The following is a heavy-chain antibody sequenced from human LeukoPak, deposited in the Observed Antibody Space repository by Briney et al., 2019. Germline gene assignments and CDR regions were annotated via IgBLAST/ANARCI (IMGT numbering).Heavy chain of an antibody. V-gene: IGHV3-48*01. D-gene: IGHD2-15*01. CDR2: ISSSSSTI. CDR3: ARDMVVASTRYDY. CDR1: GFPFSSYS. J-gene: IGHJ4*02. Sequence: GGSLRLSCAASGFPFSSYSMNWVPQAPGKGLEWVSYISSSSSTIYYADSVKGRFTISRDNAKNSLYLQMNSLRAEDTAVYYCARDMVVASTRYDYWGQGTLVTVSS.